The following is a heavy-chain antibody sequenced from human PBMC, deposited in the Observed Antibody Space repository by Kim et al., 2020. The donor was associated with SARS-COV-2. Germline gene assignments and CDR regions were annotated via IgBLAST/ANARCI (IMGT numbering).Heavy chain of an antibody. CDR2: INSDGTTT. V-gene: IGHV3-74*01. CDR3: ARPLYDYVWGTY. CDR1: GFTFSSTW. D-gene: IGHD3-16*01. Sequence: RGSLRLSCAASGFTFSSTWMHWVRQAPGGGLVWVSRINSDGTTTNYADSVKGRFSISRDNAKNTLYLQMTSLRAEDTAIYYCARPLYDYVWGTYWGQGTLVTVSS. J-gene: IGHJ4*02.